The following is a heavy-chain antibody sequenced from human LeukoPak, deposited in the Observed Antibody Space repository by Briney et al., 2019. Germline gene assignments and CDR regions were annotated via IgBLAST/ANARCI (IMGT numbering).Heavy chain of an antibody. D-gene: IGHD6-13*01. Sequence: TPSETLSLTCTVSGGSISSYYWSWIRQPPGKGLEWIGYIYYSGSTNYNPSLKSRVTISVDTSKNQFSLKLSSVTAADTAVYYCARQIASAGTAGFDFWGQGALVTVSS. CDR2: IYYSGST. CDR1: GGSISSYY. CDR3: ARQIASAGTAGFDF. J-gene: IGHJ4*02. V-gene: IGHV4-59*08.